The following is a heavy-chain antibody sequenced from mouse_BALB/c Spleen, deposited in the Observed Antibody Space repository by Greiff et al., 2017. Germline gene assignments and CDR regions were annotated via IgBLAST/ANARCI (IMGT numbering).Heavy chain of an antibody. Sequence: EVQLQQSGPELVKPGASVKISCKASGYTFTDYYMNWVKQSHGKSLEWIGLVNPNNGGTSYNQKFKGKATLTVDKSSSTAYMELRSLTSEDSAVHLRNYYAMDYWGQGTSVTVSS. J-gene: IGHJ4*01. CDR3: NYYAMDY. CDR2: VNPNNGGT. D-gene: IGHD2-12*01. V-gene: IGHV1-26*01. CDR1: GYTFTDYY.